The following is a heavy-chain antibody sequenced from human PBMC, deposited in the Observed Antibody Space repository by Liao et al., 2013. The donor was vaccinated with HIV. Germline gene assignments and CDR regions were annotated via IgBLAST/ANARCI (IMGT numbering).Heavy chain of an antibody. V-gene: IGHV4-34*01. CDR3: ARDTTIRPWASQPLTWFDP. D-gene: IGHD3-22*01. CDR1: GWGPSVIIT. Sequence: QVQLQQWGAGLLKPSETLSLTCAAYGWGPSVIITWSWIRQSPREGAWSGLGDISHSGTDPLQPVPPRVESASQLPRPADSSPSRLSPVTAADTAVYYCARDTTIRPWASQPLTWFDPWGQGTLVIVSS. J-gene: IGHJ5*02. CDR2: ISHSGTD.